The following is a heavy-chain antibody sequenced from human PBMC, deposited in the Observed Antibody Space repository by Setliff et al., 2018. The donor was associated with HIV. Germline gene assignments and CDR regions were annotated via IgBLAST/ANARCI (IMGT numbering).Heavy chain of an antibody. CDR1: GYSISSGYY. V-gene: IGHV4-38-2*01. CDR3: ARRRETIVVVIGIPNWYFDL. D-gene: IGHD2-21*01. CDR2: IYHSGST. Sequence: PSETLSLTCAVSGYSISSGYYWGWIRQPPGKGLEWIGTIYHSGSTYYNPSLKSRVTISVDTSKNQFSLRLSSVTAADSAVYYSARRRETIVVVIGIPNWYFDLWGRGTLVTVSS. J-gene: IGHJ2*01.